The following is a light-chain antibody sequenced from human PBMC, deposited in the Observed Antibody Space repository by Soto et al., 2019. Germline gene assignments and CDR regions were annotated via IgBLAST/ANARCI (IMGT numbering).Light chain of an antibody. CDR2: DAS. Sequence: EVVLTQSPGTLSFSPGARATLSCRASQSVSSYLAWYQQKPGQATRLLIYDASNRDTGIPARVSGSGSGADVTLTISSLETEEGAVDDGQQRSNWPPTFGGGTKVDIK. J-gene: IGKJ4*01. CDR3: QQRSNWPPT. V-gene: IGKV3-11*01. CDR1: QSVSSY.